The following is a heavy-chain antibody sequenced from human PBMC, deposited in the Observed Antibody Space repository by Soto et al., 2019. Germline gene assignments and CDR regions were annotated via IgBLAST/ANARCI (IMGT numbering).Heavy chain of an antibody. CDR2: IWSAGLT. Sequence: GSLRLSCAASGFTVSSKYMNWVRQAPGKGLEWVSIIWSAGLTYYADSVRGRFTISRYISKNILFLQMNNLRADDSAIYYCARELPPDLWGQGTLVTVSS. CDR1: GFTVSSKY. V-gene: IGHV3-53*01. CDR3: ARELPPDL. D-gene: IGHD2-15*01. J-gene: IGHJ5*02.